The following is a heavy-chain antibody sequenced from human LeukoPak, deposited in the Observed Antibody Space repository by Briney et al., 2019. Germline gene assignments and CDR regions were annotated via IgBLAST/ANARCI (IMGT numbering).Heavy chain of an antibody. CDR1: GGSFSGYY. CDR2: INHSGST. J-gene: IGHJ4*02. CDR3: ARATANMVPAARSGFDY. V-gene: IGHV4-34*01. D-gene: IGHD2-2*01. Sequence: PSETLSLTCAVYGGSFSGYYWSWIRQPPGKGLEWIGEINHSGSTNYNPSLKSRVTISVDTSKNQFSLKLSSVTAADTAVYYCARATANMVPAARSGFDYWGQGTLVTVSP.